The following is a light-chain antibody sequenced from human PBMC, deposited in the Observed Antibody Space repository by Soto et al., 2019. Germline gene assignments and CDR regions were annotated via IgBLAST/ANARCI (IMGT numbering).Light chain of an antibody. V-gene: IGKV3-20*01. CDR2: GES. Sequence: DSELTQSTGNLFLSPGQRASLXCRASHSISIHHAAWNQQQPGQAPTLLXXGESTRATGIKERLSGSGSGRDFTLIISRLDPEESAVYYCKQYGSSPTWTFGQGTKVDIK. CDR1: HSISIHH. CDR3: KQYGSSPTWT. J-gene: IGKJ1*01.